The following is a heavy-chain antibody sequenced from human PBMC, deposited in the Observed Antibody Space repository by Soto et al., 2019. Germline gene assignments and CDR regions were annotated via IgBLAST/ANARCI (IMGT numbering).Heavy chain of an antibody. CDR1: GGTFSSYT. V-gene: IGHV1-69*02. D-gene: IGHD3-10*01. J-gene: IGHJ5*02. CDR2: IIPILGIA. CDR3: ASTSTSMVRGVIGNWFDP. Sequence: QVQLVQSGAEVKKPGSSVKVSCKASGGTFSSYTISWVRQAPGQGLEWMGRIIPILGIANYAQKFQGRVTITADKSTSTAYMELSSLRSEDTAVYYCASTSTSMVRGVIGNWFDPWGQGTLVTVSS.